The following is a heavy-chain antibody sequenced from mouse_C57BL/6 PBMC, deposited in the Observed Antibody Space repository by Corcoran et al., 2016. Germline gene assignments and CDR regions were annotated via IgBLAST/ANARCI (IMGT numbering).Heavy chain of an antibody. D-gene: IGHD2-3*01. V-gene: IGHV1-26*01. CDR1: GYTFTDYY. J-gene: IGHJ2*01. CDR3: ASLRWLLQDY. CDR2: INPNNGGT. Sequence: EVQLQQSGPELVKPGASVKISCKASGYTFTDYYMNWVKQSHGKSLEWIGDINPNNGGTSYNQKFKGKATLTVDKSSSTAYMELRSLTSEDSAVYYCASLRWLLQDYWGQGTTLTVSS.